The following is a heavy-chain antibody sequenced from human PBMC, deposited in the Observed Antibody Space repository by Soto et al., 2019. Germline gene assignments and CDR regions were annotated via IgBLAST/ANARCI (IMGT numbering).Heavy chain of an antibody. D-gene: IGHD2-15*01. Sequence: GGSLRLSCAASGFTFSSYEMNWVRQAPGKGLEWVSYISSSGSTIYYADSVKGRFTISRDNAKNSLYLQMNSLRAEDTAVYYCARGGDAVVVAATQNWFDPWGQGTLVTVSS. CDR3: ARGGDAVVVAATQNWFDP. V-gene: IGHV3-48*03. CDR2: ISSSGSTI. J-gene: IGHJ5*02. CDR1: GFTFSSYE.